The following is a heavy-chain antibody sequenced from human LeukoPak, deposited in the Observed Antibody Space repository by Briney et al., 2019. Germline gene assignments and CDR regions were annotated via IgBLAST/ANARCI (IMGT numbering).Heavy chain of an antibody. D-gene: IGHD6-19*01. J-gene: IGHJ4*02. CDR2: IIPILGIA. Sequence: GASVKVSCKASGGTFSSYAISWVRQAPGQGLEWMGRIIPILGIANYAQKFQGRVTMTRNTSISTAYMELSSLRSEDTAVYYCARGRRIAVAGTLAQYYFDYWGQATLVTVSS. V-gene: IGHV1-69*04. CDR3: ARGRRIAVAGTLAQYYFDY. CDR1: GGTFSSYA.